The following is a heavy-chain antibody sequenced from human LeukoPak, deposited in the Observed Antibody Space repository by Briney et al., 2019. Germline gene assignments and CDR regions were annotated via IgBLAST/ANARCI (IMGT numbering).Heavy chain of an antibody. CDR2: INHSGST. V-gene: IGHV4-34*01. CDR1: GGSFSGYY. Sequence: PSETLSLTCAVYGGSFSGYYWSWIRQPPGKGLEWIGEINHSGSTNYNPALKSRVHISVDPSKNQFSLELSSVTAADTAVYYCAREGDSIDAFDIWGQGTMVTVSS. J-gene: IGHJ3*02. CDR3: AREGDSIDAFDI. D-gene: IGHD3-22*01.